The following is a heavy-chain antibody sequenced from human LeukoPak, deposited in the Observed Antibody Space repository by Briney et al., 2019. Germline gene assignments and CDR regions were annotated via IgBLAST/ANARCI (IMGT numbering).Heavy chain of an antibody. V-gene: IGHV4-38-2*02. Sequence: SETLSLTCTVSGYSISSGYYWGWIRQPPGKGLEWIGSIYHSGSTYYNPSLKSRVTISVDTSKNQFSLKLSSVTAADTAVYYCAREYSYALYYFDYWGQGTLVTVSS. D-gene: IGHD5-18*01. CDR2: IYHSGST. CDR3: AREYSYALYYFDY. J-gene: IGHJ4*02. CDR1: GYSISSGYY.